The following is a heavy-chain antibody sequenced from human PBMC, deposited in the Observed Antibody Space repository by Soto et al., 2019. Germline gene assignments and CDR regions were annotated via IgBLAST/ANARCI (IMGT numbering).Heavy chain of an antibody. D-gene: IGHD6-19*01. J-gene: IGHJ4*02. CDR2: IYNSVIT. Sequence: SETLSLTCTVSGASVSSGNQYWSWIRQPPGKRPEWIGFIYNSVITNYSPSLKSRVSISADTSRNQFSLKMSSVTAAETAVYYCARGWDDNSWGQGALVTVSS. V-gene: IGHV4-61*01. CDR3: ARGWDDNS. CDR1: GASVSSGNQY.